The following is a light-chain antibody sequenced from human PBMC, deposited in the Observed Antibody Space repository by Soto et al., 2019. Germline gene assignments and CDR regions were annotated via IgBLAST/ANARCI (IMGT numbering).Light chain of an antibody. V-gene: IGKV3-20*01. CDR2: RVS. J-gene: IGKJ4*01. CDR3: QQYGNVPLT. Sequence: LSLSPGEGATLSCRASQSVSNRYFAWYQQKPGQAPRLLIYRVSSRATGIPDRFSGSGSGTDFTLTISRLEPEDFAVYYCQQYGNVPLTFGGGTKVDIK. CDR1: QSVSNRY.